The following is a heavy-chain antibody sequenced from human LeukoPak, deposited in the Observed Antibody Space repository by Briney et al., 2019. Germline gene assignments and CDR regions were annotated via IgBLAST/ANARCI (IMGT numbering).Heavy chain of an antibody. CDR1: GFTFSNAW. Sequence: GGSLRLSCAASGFTFSNAWMSWVRQAPGKGLEWVGRIKSKTDGGTTDYAAPVKGRFTISRDDSKNTLYLQMNSRKTEDTAVYYCTTDPLYYDILTGWGQGTLVTVSS. J-gene: IGHJ4*02. D-gene: IGHD3-9*01. CDR3: TTDPLYYDILTG. V-gene: IGHV3-15*01. CDR2: IKSKTDGGTT.